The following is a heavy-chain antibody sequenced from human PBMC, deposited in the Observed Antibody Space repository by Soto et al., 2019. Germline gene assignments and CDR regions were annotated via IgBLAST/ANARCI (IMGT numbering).Heavy chain of an antibody. CDR1: GGSISSGDYY. V-gene: IGHV4-30-4*01. Sequence: QVQLQESGPGLVKPSQTLSLTCTVSGGSISSGDYYWSWIRQPPGKGLEWIGYIYYSGSTYYNPSLKSRVTISVDTSKNQLSLKLSSVTAADTAVYYCARDGDIVLVPAAMRAYYYYGMDVWGQGTTVTVSS. CDR2: IYYSGST. D-gene: IGHD2-2*01. J-gene: IGHJ6*02. CDR3: ARDGDIVLVPAAMRAYYYYGMDV.